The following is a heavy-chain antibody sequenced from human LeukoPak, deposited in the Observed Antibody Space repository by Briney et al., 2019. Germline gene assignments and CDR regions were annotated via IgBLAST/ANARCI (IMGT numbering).Heavy chain of an antibody. CDR1: GYTLTELS. Sequence: ASVKVSCKVSGYTLTELSMHWVRQAPGQGLEWMGGFDPEDGETIYAQKFQGRVTMTEDTSTDTAYIELSSLRSEDTAVYYCATDSLYRTRYFDWFLGSNGYYGMDVWGQGTTVTVSS. CDR3: ATDSLYRTRYFDWFLGSNGYYGMDV. J-gene: IGHJ6*02. CDR2: FDPEDGET. V-gene: IGHV1-24*01. D-gene: IGHD3-9*01.